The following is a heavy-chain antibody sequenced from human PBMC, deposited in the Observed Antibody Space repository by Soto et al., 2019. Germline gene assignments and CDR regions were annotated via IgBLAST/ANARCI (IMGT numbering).Heavy chain of an antibody. CDR3: VRGGGSGSYLLDY. V-gene: IGHV1-3*01. CDR1: GFAFSSYA. J-gene: IGHJ4*02. D-gene: IGHD3-10*01. Sequence: QVQLVQSGAEVKKPGSSVKVSCKASGFAFSSYAMHWVRQAPGQRPEWKGYINGGSTNTKYSETFQGRVTITRDTSATTDYMELSSLISEDTAVYYCVRGGGSGSYLLDYWGQGTLVTVSS. CDR2: INGGSTNT.